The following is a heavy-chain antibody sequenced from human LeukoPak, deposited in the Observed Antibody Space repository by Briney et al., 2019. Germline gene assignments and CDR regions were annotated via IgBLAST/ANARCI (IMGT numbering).Heavy chain of an antibody. D-gene: IGHD6-13*01. CDR1: GGSISPYY. CDR3: AREHSSSPRYGMDV. CDR2: IYSSGTT. J-gene: IGHJ6*02. Sequence: SETLSLPCTVSGGSISPYYWSWIRQPPGEGLEGIGYIYSSGTTNYNPPLKSRVTISVDTSKNQFSLKLNSVTAADTAVYYCAREHSSSPRYGMDVWGQGTTVTVSS. V-gene: IGHV4-59*13.